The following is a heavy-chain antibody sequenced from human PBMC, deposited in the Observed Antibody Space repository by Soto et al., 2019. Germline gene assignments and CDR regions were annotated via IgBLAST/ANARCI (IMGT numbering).Heavy chain of an antibody. CDR3: AKDLGTDDFWSAYYTYYYMDV. V-gene: IGHV3-23*01. CDR2: ISGSGDNT. D-gene: IGHD3-3*01. J-gene: IGHJ6*03. Sequence: EVQLLESGGGLVQPGGSLRLSCAASGFTFSSYALNWVRQAPGKGLEWVSVISGSGDNTYYADSVKGRFTISRDNSKNPPYLQINSLRAEDTAVYYCAKDLGTDDFWSAYYTYYYMDVWVKGTTVTVSS. CDR1: GFTFSSYA.